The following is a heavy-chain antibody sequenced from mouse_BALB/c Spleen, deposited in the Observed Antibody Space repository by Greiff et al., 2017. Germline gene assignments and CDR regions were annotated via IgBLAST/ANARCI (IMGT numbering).Heavy chain of an antibody. D-gene: IGHD3-2*01. J-gene: IGHJ2*01. Sequence: EVKVVESGGGLVKPGGSLKLSCAASGFTFSSYAMSWVRQSPEKRLEWVAEISSGGSYTYYPDTVTGRFTISRDNAKNTLYLEMSSLRSEDTAMYYCARLDSSNYFDYWGQGTTLTVFS. CDR2: ISSGGSYT. CDR3: ARLDSSNYFDY. CDR1: GFTFSSYA. V-gene: IGHV5-9-4*01.